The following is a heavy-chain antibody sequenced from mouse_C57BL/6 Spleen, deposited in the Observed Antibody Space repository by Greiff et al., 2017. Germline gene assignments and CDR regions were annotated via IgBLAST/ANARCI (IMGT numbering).Heavy chain of an antibody. CDR1: GYAFSSSW. CDR3: ATGGSSYVPWCFDV. CDR2: IYPGDGDT. Sequence: VQLQQSGPELVKPGASVKISCKASGYAFSSSWMNWVKQRPGKGLEWIGRIYPGDGDTNYNGKFKGKATLTADKSSSTAYMQLSSLTAEDSAVYFCATGGSSYVPWCFDVWGTGTTVTVSS. V-gene: IGHV1-82*01. D-gene: IGHD1-1*01. J-gene: IGHJ1*03.